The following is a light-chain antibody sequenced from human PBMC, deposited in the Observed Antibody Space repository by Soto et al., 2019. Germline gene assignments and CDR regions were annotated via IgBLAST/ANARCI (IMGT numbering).Light chain of an antibody. CDR1: QSVLYSPNNKNY. CDR3: QQYINAPQT. Sequence: DIVMTQSPDSLAVSLGERATINCKSSQSVLYSPNNKNYLAWYQQKPGQPPKLLVYWASTRESGFPDRFSGSGSETDFTLTINSLQAEDVAVYYCQQYINAPQTFGQGNKVEIK. J-gene: IGKJ1*01. CDR2: WAS. V-gene: IGKV4-1*01.